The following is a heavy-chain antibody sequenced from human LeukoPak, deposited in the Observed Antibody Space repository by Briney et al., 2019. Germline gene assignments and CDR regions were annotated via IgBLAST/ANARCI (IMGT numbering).Heavy chain of an antibody. CDR2: SYYSGSP. J-gene: IGHJ4*02. Sequence: SQTLSLTCTVSGGSISSSSYYWGWIRQPPGKGLEWIGSSYYSGSPYYNPSLKSRVTISVGTSKNQFSLKLTSVTAADTAVYYCARATATGSWGLFDYWGQGTLVTVSS. CDR3: ARATATGSWGLFDY. D-gene: IGHD1-1*01. V-gene: IGHV4-39*01. CDR1: GGSISSSSYY.